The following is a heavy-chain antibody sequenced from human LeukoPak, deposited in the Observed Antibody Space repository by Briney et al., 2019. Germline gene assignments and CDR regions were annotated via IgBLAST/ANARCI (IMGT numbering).Heavy chain of an antibody. Sequence: GGSLRLSCAASGFTFSSYAMSWVRQAPGKGLEWVSYISSSGSTIYYADSVKGRFTISRDNAKNSLYLQMNSLRAEDTAVYYCASLYGSGSYYIKHYYYYGMDVWGQGTTVTVSS. V-gene: IGHV3-48*04. CDR1: GFTFSSYA. J-gene: IGHJ6*02. CDR3: ASLYGSGSYYIKHYYYYGMDV. CDR2: ISSSGSTI. D-gene: IGHD3-10*01.